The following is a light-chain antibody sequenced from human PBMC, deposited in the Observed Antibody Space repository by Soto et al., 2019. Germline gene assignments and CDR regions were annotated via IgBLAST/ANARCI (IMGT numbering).Light chain of an antibody. CDR2: TNN. CDR3: AAWDDSLNGVV. J-gene: IGLJ2*01. Sequence: QSVLTQPPSASGTPGQRVTISCSGSSSNIGSNTVIWYQQLPGTAPKLLICTNNQRPSGVPDRFSGSKSGTSASLAISGLQSEDEADYYCAAWDDSLNGVVFGGGTKVTVL. CDR1: SSNIGSNT. V-gene: IGLV1-44*01.